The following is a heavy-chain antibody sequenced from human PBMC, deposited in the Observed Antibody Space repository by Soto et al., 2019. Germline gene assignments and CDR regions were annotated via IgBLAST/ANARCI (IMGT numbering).Heavy chain of an antibody. V-gene: IGHV3-15*01. CDR2: IRTKTDGGTA. CDR3: NTGRCTNGVCDDY. Sequence: EVHLVESGGGFVNPGGSLRLSCAVSGFPFSDAYMTCVRQAPGKGLEWLGRIRTKTDGGTADFAAHVKDRFIVSRDDSKETLYLQMNSLRTEYKAVYFCNTGRCTNGVCDDYWGHGTLVTVSS. CDR1: GFPFSDAY. D-gene: IGHD2-8*01. J-gene: IGHJ4*01.